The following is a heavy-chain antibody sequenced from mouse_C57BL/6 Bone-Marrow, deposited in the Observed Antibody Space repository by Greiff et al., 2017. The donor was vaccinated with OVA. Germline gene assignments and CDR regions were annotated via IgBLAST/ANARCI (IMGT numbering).Heavy chain of an antibody. CDR1: GYTFTSYW. CDR2: IYPGSGCT. Sequence: VQLQQPGAELVKPGASVKMSCKASGYTFTSYWITWVKQRPGQGLEWIGDIYPGSGCTNYNEKFKSKATLTVDPSSRTAYMQLSILTAEDSAVYYSARPYCGYGGKGTTLTVAS. V-gene: IGHV1-55*01. J-gene: IGHJ2*01. CDR3: ARPYCGY.